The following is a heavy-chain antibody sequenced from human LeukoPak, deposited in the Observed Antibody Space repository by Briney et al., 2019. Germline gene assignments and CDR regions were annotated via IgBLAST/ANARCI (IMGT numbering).Heavy chain of an antibody. Sequence: ASVKVSCKASGYTFTSYGISWVRQAPGQGLEWMGWINTNTGNPTYAQGFTGRFVFSLDTSVSTAYLQISSLKAEDTAVYYCARGDSSGWSSEDYWGREPWSPSPQ. CDR1: GYTFTSYG. CDR3: ARGDSSGWSSEDY. D-gene: IGHD6-19*01. CDR2: INTNTGNP. J-gene: IGHJ4*02. V-gene: IGHV7-4-1*02.